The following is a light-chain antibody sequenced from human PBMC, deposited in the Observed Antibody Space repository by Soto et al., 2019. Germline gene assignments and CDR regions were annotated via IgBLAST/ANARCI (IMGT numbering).Light chain of an antibody. V-gene: IGKV1-39*01. Sequence: DIQRTQSPSSMSASVGDRVTITCRASQSISTYLNWYQQTPGRAPKVLIYAASSLQSGVPSRFSGSVSGTDGTITISSLQTEDGSTYYCQQSYITTRTFGQGTKVDIK. CDR1: QSISTY. J-gene: IGKJ1*01. CDR3: QQSYITTRT. CDR2: AAS.